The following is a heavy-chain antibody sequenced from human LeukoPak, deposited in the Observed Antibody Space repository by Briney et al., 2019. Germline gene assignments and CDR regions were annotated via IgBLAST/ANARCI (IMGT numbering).Heavy chain of an antibody. D-gene: IGHD6-19*01. V-gene: IGHV3-23*01. CDR2: ISGSGGST. Sequence: GGSLRLSCAASGFTFSSYAMSWVRQAPGKGLEWVSAISGSGGSTYYADSVKGRFTISRDNSKNTLYLQMNSLRAEDTAVYYCAKARQYRSGWPTALGYFQHWGQGTLVTVSS. CDR3: AKARQYRSGWPTALGYFQH. CDR1: GFTFSSYA. J-gene: IGHJ1*01.